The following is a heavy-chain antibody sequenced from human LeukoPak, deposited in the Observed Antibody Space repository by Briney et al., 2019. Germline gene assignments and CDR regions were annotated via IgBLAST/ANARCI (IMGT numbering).Heavy chain of an antibody. V-gene: IGHV3-23*01. CDR2: ISGSGVRT. CDR3: AKDERNWNYNLASQTYD. CDR1: GFRLSSYA. D-gene: IGHD1-7*01. J-gene: IGHJ4*02. Sequence: GGSLRLSCAASGFRLSSYAMSWVRPAPGRGLGWVSGISGSGVRTYYADSVKGRFTVSRDNSKNTLYLQMSSLRAEDTAVYYCAKDERNWNYNLASQTYDWGQGTLVTVSS.